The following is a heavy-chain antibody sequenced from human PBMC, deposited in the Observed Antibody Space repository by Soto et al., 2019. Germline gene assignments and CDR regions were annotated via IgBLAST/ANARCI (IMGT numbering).Heavy chain of an antibody. CDR3: AREGGGYDYGNFDY. CDR1: GFTFSSYS. J-gene: IGHJ4*03. Sequence: PGGSLRLSCAASGFTFSSYSMNWVRQAPGKGLEWVSSISSSSSYIYYADSVKGRFTISRDNAKNSLYLQMNSLRAEDTAVYYCAREGGGYDYGNFDYWGQGTTVTVSS. D-gene: IGHD5-12*01. V-gene: IGHV3-21*01. CDR2: ISSSSSYI.